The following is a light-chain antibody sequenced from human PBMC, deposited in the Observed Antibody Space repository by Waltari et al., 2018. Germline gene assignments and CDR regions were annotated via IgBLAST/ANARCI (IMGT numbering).Light chain of an antibody. CDR3: QQRSSWPRT. CDR1: QSLNNY. J-gene: IGKJ1*01. V-gene: IGKV3-11*01. Sequence: DIVFTQSPATLSLSPGERANLSCRASQSLNNYLAWYQQKPGQAPRLLIYSASYRATGIPARFSGSGSGTDFFLTISSLDPEDFAVYYCQQRSSWPRTFGQGTRVEIK. CDR2: SAS.